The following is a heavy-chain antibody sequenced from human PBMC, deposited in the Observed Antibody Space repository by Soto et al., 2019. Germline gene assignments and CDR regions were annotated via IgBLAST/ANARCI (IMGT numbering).Heavy chain of an antibody. CDR2: IYYTGTT. CDR3: ARLGGYYQAFDS. CDR1: GSSIRDYY. V-gene: IGHV4-59*08. J-gene: IGHJ4*02. Sequence: PSETLSLTCNVSGSSIRDYYWGGIRQSPGKGLEWIGYIYYTGTTKYNPSLKSRVTISVDSSKNQFSLKLGSVTAADTAVYYCARLGGYYQAFDSWGQGTLVTVS. D-gene: IGHD3-22*01.